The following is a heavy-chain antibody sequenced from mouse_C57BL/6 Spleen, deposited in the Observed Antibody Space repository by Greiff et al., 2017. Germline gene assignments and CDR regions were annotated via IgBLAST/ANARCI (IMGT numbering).Heavy chain of an antibody. D-gene: IGHD3-1*01. J-gene: IGHJ2*01. CDR2: IDPATGGP. CDR1: GYTFTDYE. CDR3: TQGGTRGLFDY. Sequence: QVQLQQSGAELVRPGASVTLSCKASGYTFTDYEMHWVKQTPVHGLEWIGAIDPATGGPAYNQKFKGKAILTADKSASTAYMELRSLTSEDSAVYYCTQGGTRGLFDYWGQGTTLTVSS. V-gene: IGHV1-15*01.